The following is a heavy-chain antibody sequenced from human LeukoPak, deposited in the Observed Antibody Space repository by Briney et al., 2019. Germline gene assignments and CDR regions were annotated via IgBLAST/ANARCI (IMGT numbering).Heavy chain of an antibody. CDR1: GDSVSSNSVA. J-gene: IGHJ4*02. Sequence: SQTLSLTCAISGDSVSSNSVAWNWIRQSPSRGLEWLGRTYYRSKWNNDYAASVNSRIIINPDTSENQVSLQLNSVTPEDTAVYYCARSRGAIVDFWGQGTRVTVSS. CDR3: ARSRGAIVDF. V-gene: IGHV6-1*01. CDR2: TYYRSKWNN.